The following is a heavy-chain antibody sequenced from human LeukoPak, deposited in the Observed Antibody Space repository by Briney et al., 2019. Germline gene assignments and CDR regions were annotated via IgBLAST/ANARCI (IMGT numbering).Heavy chain of an antibody. J-gene: IGHJ5*02. CDR2: INHSGSP. Sequence: PSETMSLTCAVDGGSFSGYYWTWVRQPPEKGLEWIGDINHSGSPDYNPSLKRRVTISVDTSMSQFSLKLSSVTAADTAIYFCARRGLRFLESVKYSWFDPWGQGTLVTVSS. V-gene: IGHV4-34*01. CDR3: ARRGLRFLESVKYSWFDP. D-gene: IGHD3-3*01. CDR1: GGSFSGYY.